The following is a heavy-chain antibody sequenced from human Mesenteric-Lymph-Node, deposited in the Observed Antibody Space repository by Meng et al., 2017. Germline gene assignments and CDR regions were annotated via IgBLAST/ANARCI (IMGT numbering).Heavy chain of an antibody. CDR2: IIPIFGTA. CDR1: GGTFSSYA. V-gene: IGHV1-69*05. D-gene: IGHD2-21*02. J-gene: IGHJ3*02. Sequence: SVKVSCKASGGTFSSYAISWVRQAPGQGLEWMGGIIPIFGTANYAQKFQGRVTITTDESTSTAYMELSSLRSEDTAVYYCASYCGGDCTDAFDIWGQGTMVTISS. CDR3: ASYCGGDCTDAFDI.